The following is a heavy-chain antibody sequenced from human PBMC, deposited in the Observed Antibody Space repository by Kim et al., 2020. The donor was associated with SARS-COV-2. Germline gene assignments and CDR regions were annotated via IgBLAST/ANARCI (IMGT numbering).Heavy chain of an antibody. V-gene: IGHV6-1*01. J-gene: IGHJ6*02. CDR1: GNSVDSKKEG. CDR3: ARDQKTFYYYYGMDV. Sequence: QKITLNCAISGNSVDSKKEGGNWSRPSPSRGLEWLGRTYYRSKWYNDYAVSVKSRITINPDTSKNQFSLQLNSVTPEDTAVYYCARDQKTFYYYYGMDVWGQGTTVTVSS. CDR2: TYYRSKWYN.